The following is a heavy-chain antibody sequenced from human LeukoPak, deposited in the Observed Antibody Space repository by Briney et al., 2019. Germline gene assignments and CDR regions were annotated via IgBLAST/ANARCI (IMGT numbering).Heavy chain of an antibody. Sequence: GGSLRLSCAASDFSFITYAMSWVRQAPGEGLEWVSTISGGGDVTYYADSVKGRFTISRDNSKNTLYLQMNSLRAEDTAVYYCARDQRDLYYMDVWGKGTTVTISS. CDR1: DFSFITYA. J-gene: IGHJ6*03. V-gene: IGHV3-23*01. CDR3: ARDQRDLYYMDV. D-gene: IGHD1-1*01. CDR2: ISGGGDVT.